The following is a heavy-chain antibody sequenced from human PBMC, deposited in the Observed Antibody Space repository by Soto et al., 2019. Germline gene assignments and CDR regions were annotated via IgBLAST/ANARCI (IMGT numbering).Heavy chain of an antibody. D-gene: IGHD3-10*01. CDR3: ARDAQTDYYGSGSYYKGEYYYYYYGMDV. V-gene: IGHV4-31*03. CDR2: IYYSGST. CDR1: GGSIISGGYC. J-gene: IGHJ6*02. Sequence: SETLSHTCTVSGGSIISGGYCWSWIRQHPGKGLEWIGYIYYSGSTYYNPSLKSRVTISVDTSKNQFSLKLSSVTAADTAVYYCARDAQTDYYGSGSYYKGEYYYYYYGMDVWGQGTTVTVSS.